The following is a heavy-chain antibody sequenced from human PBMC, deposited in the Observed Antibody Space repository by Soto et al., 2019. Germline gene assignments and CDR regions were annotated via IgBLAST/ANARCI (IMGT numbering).Heavy chain of an antibody. J-gene: IGHJ4*02. Sequence: PSETLSLTCSVSGGSISSYYWSWIRQPPGRGLEWIGYIYYTGSTNHNPSLKSRVTISVDTSKNQFSLKLSSVTAADTAVYYCARRDSSGWSYFDYWGQGTLVTVSS. CDR3: ARRDSSGWSYFDY. D-gene: IGHD6-19*01. V-gene: IGHV4-59*01. CDR1: GGSISSYY. CDR2: IYYTGST.